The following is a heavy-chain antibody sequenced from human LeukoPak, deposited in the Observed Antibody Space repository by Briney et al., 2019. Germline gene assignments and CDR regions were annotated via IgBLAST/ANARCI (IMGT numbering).Heavy chain of an antibody. D-gene: IGHD3-16*01. CDR3: ARVDYVDEGWGY. Sequence: ASVKVSCKASGYTFTSYGISWVRQAPGKGLEWVANTKPDGSEKNYVGSVKGRFTISRDNTKNSLYLQMDSLRAEDTALYYCARVDYVDEGWGYWGQGTLVTVSS. CDR2: TKPDGSEK. V-gene: IGHV3-7*01. J-gene: IGHJ4*02. CDR1: GYTFTSYG.